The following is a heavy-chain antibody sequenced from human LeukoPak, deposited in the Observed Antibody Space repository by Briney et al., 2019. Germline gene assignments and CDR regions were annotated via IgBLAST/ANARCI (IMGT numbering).Heavy chain of an antibody. CDR2: TSSSDAGT. V-gene: IGHV3-23*01. D-gene: IGHD5-18*01. Sequence: GGSLRLSCAASGFTLSSYAMSWVRQAPGKGLEWVSATSSSDAGTYYADSVRGRFTISRDNSKNTLYLQMNSLRAEDAAVYYCAKDPIRGYSRKYYYYMDVWGKGTTVTISS. CDR1: GFTLSSYA. J-gene: IGHJ6*03. CDR3: AKDPIRGYSRKYYYYMDV.